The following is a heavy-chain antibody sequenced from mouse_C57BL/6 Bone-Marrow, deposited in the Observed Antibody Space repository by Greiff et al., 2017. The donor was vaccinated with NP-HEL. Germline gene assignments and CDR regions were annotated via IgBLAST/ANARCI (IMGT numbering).Heavy chain of an antibody. Sequence: VKLMESGAELARPGASVKLSCKASGYTFTSYGISWVKQRTGQGLEWIGEIYPRSGNTYYNEKFKGKATLTADKSSSTAYMELRSLTSEDSAVYFGARLGGIYYPIRGYFDYWGQGTTLTVSS. CDR1: GYTFTSYG. CDR2: IYPRSGNT. CDR3: ARLGGIYYPIRGYFDY. V-gene: IGHV1-81*01. J-gene: IGHJ2*01. D-gene: IGHD2-1*01.